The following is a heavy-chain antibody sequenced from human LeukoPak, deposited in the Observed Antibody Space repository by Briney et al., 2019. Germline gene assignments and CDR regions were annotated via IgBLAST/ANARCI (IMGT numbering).Heavy chain of an antibody. D-gene: IGHD6-19*01. CDR1: GYSFTSYW. CDR2: IYPGDSDT. Sequence: GESLKISCKGSGYSFTSYWIGWVRQMPGKGLEWMGIIYPGDSDTRYSPSSQGQVTISADKSISTAYLQWSSLKASDTAMYYCARHYSSGYYYYYYMDVWGKGTTVTVSS. CDR3: ARHYSSGYYYYYYMDV. J-gene: IGHJ6*03. V-gene: IGHV5-51*01.